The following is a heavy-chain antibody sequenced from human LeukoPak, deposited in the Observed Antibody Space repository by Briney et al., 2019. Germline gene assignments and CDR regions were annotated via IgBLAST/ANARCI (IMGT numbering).Heavy chain of an antibody. D-gene: IGHD4-17*01. Sequence: SETLSLTCTVSGGSISSSSYYWGWIRQPPGKGLEWIGSIYYSGSTYYNPSLKSRVTISVDTSKNQFSLKLSSVTAADTAVYYCARALDDYGDISPLRDYYYYGMDVWGQGTTVTVSS. J-gene: IGHJ6*02. CDR1: GGSISSSSYY. CDR2: IYYSGST. V-gene: IGHV4-39*07. CDR3: ARALDDYGDISPLRDYYYYGMDV.